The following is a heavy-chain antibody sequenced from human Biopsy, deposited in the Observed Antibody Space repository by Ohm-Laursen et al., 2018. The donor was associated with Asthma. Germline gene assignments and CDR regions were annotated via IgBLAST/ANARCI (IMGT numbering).Heavy chain of an antibody. Sequence: SLRLSCAASGFVFRSHAMHWVRQAPGKGLEWVAVISYDGSSIYYADSVKGRFTISRDNSKNTLYLQMNGLKAEDTAVYYCARDSPSGSDFDYYYFDYWGQGSLVTVSS. CDR1: GFVFRSHA. CDR2: ISYDGSSI. J-gene: IGHJ4*02. V-gene: IGHV3-30-3*01. CDR3: ARDSPSGSDFDYYYFDY. D-gene: IGHD5-12*01.